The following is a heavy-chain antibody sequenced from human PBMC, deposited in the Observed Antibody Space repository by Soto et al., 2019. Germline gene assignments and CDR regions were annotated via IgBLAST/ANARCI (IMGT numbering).Heavy chain of an antibody. D-gene: IGHD3-10*01. J-gene: IGHJ4*02. Sequence: GGSLRLSCAASGFTFSSYSMNWVRQAPGKGLEWLSSISSTSDYISYADSVKGRFTISRDNAKNSLYLQMSSLRAEDTAVYYCARDPSDYGSGSYYYFNEWGQGALVSVAS. V-gene: IGHV3-21*01. CDR1: GFTFSSYS. CDR2: ISSTSDYI. CDR3: ARDPSDYGSGSYYYFNE.